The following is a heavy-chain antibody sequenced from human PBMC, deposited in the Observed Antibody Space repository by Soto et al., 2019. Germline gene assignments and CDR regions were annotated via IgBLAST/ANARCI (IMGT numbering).Heavy chain of an antibody. CDR3: ARGSSSCYGRCFDY. D-gene: IGHD2-2*01. V-gene: IGHV4-59*01. Sequence: SETLSLTCTVSGGSISSYYWSWIRQSPGKGLEWFGYISYSGSTNYNPSLKSRLTISLDTSKNQFSLSLSSVTAADTAVYYCARGSSSCYGRCFDYWGQGTLVTVSS. CDR1: GGSISSYY. J-gene: IGHJ4*02. CDR2: ISYSGST.